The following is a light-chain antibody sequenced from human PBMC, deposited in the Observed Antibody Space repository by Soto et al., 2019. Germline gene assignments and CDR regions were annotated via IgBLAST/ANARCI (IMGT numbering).Light chain of an antibody. J-gene: IGKJ5*01. CDR2: AAS. V-gene: IGKV1-6*01. Sequence: AIQLTQSPSSLSASVGDRVTITCRASQAIRTALGWYQQRPGKVPKLLIYAASTLQSGVPSRFSGSGSGTDFTLTISSLQPEDFATYYCQQYNTYSTFGQGTRLEIK. CDR3: QQYNTYST. CDR1: QAIRTA.